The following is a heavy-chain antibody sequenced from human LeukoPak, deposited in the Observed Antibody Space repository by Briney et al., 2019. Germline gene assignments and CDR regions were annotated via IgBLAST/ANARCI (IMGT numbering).Heavy chain of an antibody. Sequence: GGSLRLSCAASGFTFSSYAMNWVRQAPGKGLEWVSFISGSGDTTYYAGSVKGRFTISRDSSKNTLYLQMNSLRAEDTAVYYCAKFVKPGIAVAALGYWGQGTLVTVSS. V-gene: IGHV3-23*01. CDR2: ISGSGDTT. CDR1: GFTFSSYA. J-gene: IGHJ4*02. D-gene: IGHD6-19*01. CDR3: AKFVKPGIAVAALGY.